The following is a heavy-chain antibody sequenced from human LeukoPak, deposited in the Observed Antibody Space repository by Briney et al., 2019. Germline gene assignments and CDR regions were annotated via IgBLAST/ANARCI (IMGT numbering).Heavy chain of an antibody. V-gene: IGHV4-59*01. CDR2: IYVSGNT. Sequence: SESLSLTCSVSGDSISEYYLSWTRQPPGKGLEWIAYIYVSGNTNYNPSLKSRVTLSLDTSKNQLSLKMTSVTAADTAIYYCARDHGWSGFNWFDPWGQGTLVTVSS. D-gene: IGHD3-3*01. CDR1: GDSISEYY. CDR3: ARDHGWSGFNWFDP. J-gene: IGHJ5*02.